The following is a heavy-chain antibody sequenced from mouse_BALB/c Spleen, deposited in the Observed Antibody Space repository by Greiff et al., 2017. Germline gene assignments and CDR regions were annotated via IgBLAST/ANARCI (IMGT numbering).Heavy chain of an antibody. V-gene: IGHV1S22*01. CDR3: TRGGFSQLGWYFDV. D-gene: IGHD4-1*02. Sequence: LKQPGSELVRPGASVKLSCKASGYTFTSYWMHWVKQRHGQGLEWIGNIYPGSGSTNYDEKFKSKGTLTVDTSSSTAYMHLSSLTSEDSAVYYCTRGGFSQLGWYFDVWGAGTTVTVSS. CDR1: GYTFTSYW. CDR2: IYPGSGST. J-gene: IGHJ1*01.